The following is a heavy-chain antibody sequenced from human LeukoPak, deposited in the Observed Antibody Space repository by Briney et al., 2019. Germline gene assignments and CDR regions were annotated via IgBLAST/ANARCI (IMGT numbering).Heavy chain of an antibody. J-gene: IGHJ4*02. CDR1: AGSISSYY. D-gene: IGHD6-19*01. CDR3: AREPSRGSGWVY. Sequence: SETLSLTCTVDAGSISSYYWSWIRQPPGKGLEWIGYIYYSGSTNYNPSLKSRVTISVDTSKNQFSLKLSSVTAADTAVYYCAREPSRGSGWVYWGQGTLVTVSS. CDR2: IYYSGST. V-gene: IGHV4-59*01.